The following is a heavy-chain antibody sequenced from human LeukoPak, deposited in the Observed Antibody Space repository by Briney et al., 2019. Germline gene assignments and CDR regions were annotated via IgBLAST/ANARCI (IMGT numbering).Heavy chain of an antibody. CDR3: AAKHSYYDSSGYPPDAFDI. CDR2: IIPIFGTA. CDR1: GGTFSSYA. J-gene: IGHJ3*02. V-gene: IGHV1-69*05. D-gene: IGHD3-22*01. Sequence: ASVKVSCKASGGTFSSYAISWVRQAPGQGLEWMGGIIPIFGTANYAQKFQGRVTITRGMSTSTAYMELSSLRFEDTAVYYCAAKHSYYDSSGYPPDAFDIWGQGTMVTVSS.